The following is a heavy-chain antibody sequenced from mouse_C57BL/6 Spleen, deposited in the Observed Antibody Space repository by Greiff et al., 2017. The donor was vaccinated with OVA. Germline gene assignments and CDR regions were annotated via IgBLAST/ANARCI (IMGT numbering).Heavy chain of an antibody. D-gene: IGHD4-1*01. CDR2: INPNNGGT. Sequence: VQLQQSGPELVKPGASVKMSCKASGYTFTDYNMHWVKQSHGKSLEWIGYINPNNGGTSYNQKFKGKATLTVNKSSSTAYMELRRLTSEDSAVYYCARGEELGRGDYWGQGTTLTVSS. J-gene: IGHJ2*01. CDR1: GYTFTDYN. CDR3: ARGEELGRGDY. V-gene: IGHV1-22*01.